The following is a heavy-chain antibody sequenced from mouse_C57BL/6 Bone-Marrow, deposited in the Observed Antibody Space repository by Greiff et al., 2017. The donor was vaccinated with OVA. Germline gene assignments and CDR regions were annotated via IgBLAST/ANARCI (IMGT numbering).Heavy chain of an antibody. Sequence: EVKLVESGGDLVKPGGSLTLSCAASGFTFSSYGMSWVRQTPDKRLEWVATISSGGSYTYYPDSVKGRFTISRDNAKNTLYLQMSSLKSEDTAMYYCARGGYRYFDVWGTGTTVTVSS. CDR2: ISSGGSYT. J-gene: IGHJ1*03. V-gene: IGHV5-6*01. CDR1: GFTFSSYG. CDR3: ARGGYRYFDV.